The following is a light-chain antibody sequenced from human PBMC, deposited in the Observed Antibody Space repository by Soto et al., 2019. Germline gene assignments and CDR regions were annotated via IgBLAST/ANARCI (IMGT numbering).Light chain of an antibody. CDR1: QSLIHSDGDTY. J-gene: IGKJ1*01. CDR3: MQGTHWPWT. Sequence: DVVMTQSPLSLPVTLGQPASISCRSSQSLIHSDGDTYLNWFQQRPGQPPRRLIYKVSDRDSGVPDRFSGSGSGTDFTLNISRVEAEDVGVYYCMQGTHWPWTFGQGTEVEIK. V-gene: IGKV2-30*02. CDR2: KVS.